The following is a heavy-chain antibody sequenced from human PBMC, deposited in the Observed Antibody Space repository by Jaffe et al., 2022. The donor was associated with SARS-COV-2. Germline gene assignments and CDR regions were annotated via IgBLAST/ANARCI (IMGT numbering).Heavy chain of an antibody. Sequence: QVQLVESGGGVVQPGRSLRLSCAASGFTFSSYGMHWVRQAPGKGLEWVAVISYDGSNKYYADSVKGRFTISRDNSKNTLYLQMNSLRAEDTAVYYCAKEPERGWLPPFLDYWGQGTLVTVSS. CDR3: AKEPERGWLPPFLDY. CDR1: GFTFSSYG. CDR2: ISYDGSNK. J-gene: IGHJ4*02. V-gene: IGHV3-30*18. D-gene: IGHD6-19*01.